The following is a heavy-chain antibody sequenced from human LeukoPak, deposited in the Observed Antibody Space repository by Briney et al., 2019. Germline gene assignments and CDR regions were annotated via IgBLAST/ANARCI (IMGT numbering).Heavy chain of an antibody. Sequence: ASVTVSCTASGGTFSSYAISWVRQAPGQGLEWMGGIIPIFGTANYAQKFQGRVTITADESTSTAYMELSSLRSEDTAVYYCARISWPRTYYYYGMGVWGQGTTVTVSS. CDR3: ARISWPRTYYYYGMGV. J-gene: IGHJ6*02. CDR2: IIPIFGTA. V-gene: IGHV1-69*13. CDR1: GGTFSSYA. D-gene: IGHD6-13*01.